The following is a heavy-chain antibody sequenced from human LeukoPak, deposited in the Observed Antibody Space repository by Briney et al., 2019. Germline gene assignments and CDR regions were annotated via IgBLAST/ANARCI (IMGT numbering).Heavy chain of an antibody. J-gene: IGHJ4*02. Sequence: ASVKVSCKASGGTFSSYAISWVRQAPGQGLEWMGWISAYNGNTNYAQKFQGRVTMTRNTSISTAYMELSSLRSEDTAVYYCARAITMIVVALGYWGQGTLVTVSS. V-gene: IGHV1-8*02. CDR2: ISAYNGNT. CDR3: ARAITMIVVALGY. D-gene: IGHD3-22*01. CDR1: GGTFSSYA.